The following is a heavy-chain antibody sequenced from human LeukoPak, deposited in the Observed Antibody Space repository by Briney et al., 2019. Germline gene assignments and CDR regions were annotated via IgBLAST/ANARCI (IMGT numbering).Heavy chain of an antibody. CDR1: GGSFSGYY. CDR3: ARSTVTTSPWFDP. D-gene: IGHD4-17*01. CDR2: INHSGST. Sequence: SETLSLTCAVYGGSFSGYYWGWIRQPPGKGLEWIGEINHSGSTNYNPSLKSRVTISVDTSKNQFSLKLSSVTAADTAVYYCARSTVTTSPWFDPWGQGTLVTVSS. V-gene: IGHV4-34*01. J-gene: IGHJ5*02.